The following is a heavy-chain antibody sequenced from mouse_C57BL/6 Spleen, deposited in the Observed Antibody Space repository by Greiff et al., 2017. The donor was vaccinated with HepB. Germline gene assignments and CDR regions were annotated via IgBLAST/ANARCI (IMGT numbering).Heavy chain of an antibody. D-gene: IGHD1-1*01. CDR3: ARVTVVANAMDY. V-gene: IGHV5-16*01. CDR2: INYDGSST. CDR1: GFTFSDYY. Sequence: EVHLVESEGGLVQPGSSMKLSCTASGFTFSDYYMAWVRQVPEKGLEWVANINYDGSSTYYLDSLKSRFIISRDIAKNILYLQMSSLKSEDTATYYCARVTVVANAMDYWGQGTSVTVSS. J-gene: IGHJ4*01.